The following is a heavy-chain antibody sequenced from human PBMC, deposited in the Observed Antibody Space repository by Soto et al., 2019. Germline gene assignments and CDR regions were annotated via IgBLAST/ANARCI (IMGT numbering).Heavy chain of an antibody. V-gene: IGHV3-23*01. Sequence: GGSLRLSCAASGFTFSIFAMSWVRQSPGKGLEWVSTISGSGGSTYYADAVKGRFTVSRDNSMGTLYLQMKSLRVEDTAIYYCAKEVSLGSTVDLGYWGQGALVTVSS. J-gene: IGHJ4*02. CDR2: ISGSGGST. CDR3: AKEVSLGSTVDLGY. CDR1: GFTFSIFA. D-gene: IGHD7-27*01.